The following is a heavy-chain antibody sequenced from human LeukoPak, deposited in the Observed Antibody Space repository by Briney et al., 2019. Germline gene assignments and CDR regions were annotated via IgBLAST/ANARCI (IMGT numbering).Heavy chain of an antibody. CDR2: IKQDGSEK. CDR3: ARRGGYDPPDY. J-gene: IGHJ4*02. V-gene: IGHV3-7*01. Sequence: PGGSLRLSCAASGLTFSSYGIHWVRQAPGKGLEWVANIKQDGSEKYYVDSVKGRFTISRDNAKNSLYLQMNSLRVEDTAVYYCARRGGYDPPDYWGQGTLVTVSS. CDR1: GLTFSSYG. D-gene: IGHD5-12*01.